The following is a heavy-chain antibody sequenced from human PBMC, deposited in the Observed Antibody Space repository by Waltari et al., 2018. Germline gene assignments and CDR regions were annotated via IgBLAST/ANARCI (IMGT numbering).Heavy chain of an antibody. CDR3: TRRQTYYDFWSGYPRGVYFDL. D-gene: IGHD3-3*01. J-gene: IGHJ2*01. Sequence: HWVRQASGKGLEWVGRIRSKANSYATAYAASVKGRFTISRDDSKNTAYLQMNSLKTEDTAVYYCTRRQTYYDFWSGYPRGVYFDLWGRGTLVTVSS. V-gene: IGHV3-73*01. CDR2: IRSKANSYAT.